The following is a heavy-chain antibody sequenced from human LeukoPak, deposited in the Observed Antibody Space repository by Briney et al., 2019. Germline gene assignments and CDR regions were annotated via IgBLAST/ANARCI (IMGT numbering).Heavy chain of an antibody. CDR3: ARARKYSSGWYVNFDY. Sequence: SETLSLTCTVSGGSISSYYWSWIRQPPGKGLEWIGYIYYSGSTNYNPSLKSRVTISVDTSKNQFSLKLSSVTAADTAVYYCARARKYSSGWYVNFDYWGQGTLVTASS. J-gene: IGHJ4*02. V-gene: IGHV4-59*01. CDR2: IYYSGST. D-gene: IGHD6-19*01. CDR1: GGSISSYY.